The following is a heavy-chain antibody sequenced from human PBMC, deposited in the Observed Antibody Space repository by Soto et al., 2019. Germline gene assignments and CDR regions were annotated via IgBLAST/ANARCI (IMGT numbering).Heavy chain of an antibody. J-gene: IGHJ6*02. V-gene: IGHV3-21*01. CDR3: ARDPGSGWTHYYYYGMDV. Sequence: GGSLRLSCAASGFTFSSYSMNWVRQAPGKGLEWVSSISSSSSYIYYADSVKGRFTISRDNAKNSLYLQMNSLRAEDTAVYYCARDPGSGWTHYYYYGMDVWGQGTTVTAP. D-gene: IGHD6-19*01. CDR2: ISSSSSYI. CDR1: GFTFSSYS.